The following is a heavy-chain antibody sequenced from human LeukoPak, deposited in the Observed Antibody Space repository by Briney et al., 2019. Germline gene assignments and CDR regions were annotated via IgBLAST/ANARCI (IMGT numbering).Heavy chain of an antibody. D-gene: IGHD2-2*01. J-gene: IGHJ5*02. CDR2: IYTSGSP. Sequence: SQTLSLTCTVSGGSISSYDWSWIRQPAGKRLEWIGRIYTSGSPNYNPSLKSRLILSVDTSKNQFSLKLSSVTAADTAVYYCARDQLYCSSSSCRNLGWFDPWGQGTLVTVSS. CDR1: GGSISSYD. CDR3: ARDQLYCSSSSCRNLGWFDP. V-gene: IGHV4-4*07.